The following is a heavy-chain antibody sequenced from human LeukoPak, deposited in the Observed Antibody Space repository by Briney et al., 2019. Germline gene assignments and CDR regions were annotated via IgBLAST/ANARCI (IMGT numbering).Heavy chain of an antibody. J-gene: IGHJ3*02. V-gene: IGHV1-46*03. CDR1: GYTFTSYY. CDR3: ARDRIAVAGTLFGAFDI. CDR2: INPSGGST. D-gene: IGHD6-19*01. Sequence: ASVKVSCKASGYTFTSYYMHWVRQAPGQGLEWMGIINPSGGSTSYAQKFQGRVTMTRDTSTNTVYMELSSLRSEDTAVYYCARDRIAVAGTLFGAFDIWGQGTMVTVSS.